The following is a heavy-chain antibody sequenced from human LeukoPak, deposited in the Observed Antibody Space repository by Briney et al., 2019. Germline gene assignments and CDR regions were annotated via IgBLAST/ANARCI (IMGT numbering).Heavy chain of an antibody. CDR2: IIPIFGTA. CDR3: ARGTGTLNYYYYYMDV. CDR1: GGTFSSYA. V-gene: IGHV1-69*05. Sequence: SVKVSCKASGGTFSSYAISWVRQAPGQGLEWMGGIIPIFGTANYAQKFQGRVTITTDESTSTAYMELSSLRSEDTAVYYCARGTGTLNYYYYYMDVWGKGTTVTVSS. D-gene: IGHD1-1*01. J-gene: IGHJ6*03.